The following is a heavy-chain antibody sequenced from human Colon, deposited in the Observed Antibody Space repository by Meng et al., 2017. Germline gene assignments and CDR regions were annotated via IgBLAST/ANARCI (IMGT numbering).Heavy chain of an antibody. Sequence: SLKISCAASGFTFDDYAMHWVRQAPGKGLEWVSGISWNSGSIGYADSVKGRFTISRVNAKNSLYLQMNSLRAEDTALYYCAKDRVGAQFYYFDYWGQGTLVTVSS. D-gene: IGHD5-24*01. CDR2: ISWNSGSI. CDR1: GFTFDDYA. V-gene: IGHV3-9*01. J-gene: IGHJ4*02. CDR3: AKDRVGAQFYYFDY.